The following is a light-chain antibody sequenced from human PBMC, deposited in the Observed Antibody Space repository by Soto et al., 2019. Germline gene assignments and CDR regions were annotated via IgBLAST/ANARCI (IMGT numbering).Light chain of an antibody. CDR2: YAS. J-gene: IGKJ3*01. V-gene: IGKV1-5*01. CDR3: QQYNSYSQFT. CDR1: QSISSW. Sequence: DIQMTQSPSTLSASVGDRVTITCRASQSISSWLAWYQQKPGKAPKLLIHYASTLESGVPSRFSGSGSGTEFTLTISSLQPEDFATYYCQQYNSYSQFTFGPGTKVDVK.